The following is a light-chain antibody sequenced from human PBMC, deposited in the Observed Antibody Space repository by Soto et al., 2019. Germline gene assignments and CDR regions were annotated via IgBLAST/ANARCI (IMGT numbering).Light chain of an antibody. J-gene: IGKJ2*01. CDR3: QQYNSYPYT. V-gene: IGKV1-5*03. CDR2: KAS. Sequence: DIQMTQSPSTLSASVGDRVTITCRASQSISSWLAWYQQKPGKAPKLLIYKASSLESGVPPRFSGSGSGTEFTLTISSLHPDDFANDYCQQYNSYPYTFGQGTKLEIK. CDR1: QSISSW.